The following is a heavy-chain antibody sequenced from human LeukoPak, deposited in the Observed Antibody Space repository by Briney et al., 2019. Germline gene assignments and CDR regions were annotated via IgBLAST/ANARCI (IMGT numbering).Heavy chain of an antibody. Sequence: GGSLRLSCAAPGFTVSSNYMSWVRQAPGKGLEWVSSISSSSSYIYYADSVKGRFTISRDNAKNSLYLQMNSLRAEDTAVYYCARDEATTVVTPDSPTFDYWGQGTLVTVSS. D-gene: IGHD4-23*01. CDR3: ARDEATTVVTPDSPTFDY. CDR1: GFTVSSNY. J-gene: IGHJ4*02. CDR2: ISSSSSYI. V-gene: IGHV3-21*01.